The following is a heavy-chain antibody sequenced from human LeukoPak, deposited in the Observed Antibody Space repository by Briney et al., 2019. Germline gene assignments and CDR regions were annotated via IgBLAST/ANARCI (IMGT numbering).Heavy chain of an antibody. CDR1: GYTFTGYY. V-gene: IGHV1-2*02. D-gene: IGHD2-2*01. CDR2: INPNGGGT. J-gene: IGHJ4*02. Sequence: ASVKVSCKTPGYTFTGYYIHWVRQAPGQGLEWMGWINPNGGGTNYPQKFQGRVTMTRDTSISTAYMELTRLRSDDTAVYYCTRDGGQHLGVLNYWGQGTQVIVSS. CDR3: TRDGGQHLGVLNY.